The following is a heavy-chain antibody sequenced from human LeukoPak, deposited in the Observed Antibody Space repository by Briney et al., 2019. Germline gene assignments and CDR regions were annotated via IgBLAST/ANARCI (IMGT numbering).Heavy chain of an antibody. CDR3: ATPKQRGEYSSGWYDAFDI. Sequence: ASVKVSCKVSVYTLTELSMHWVRQAPGKGLEWMGGYDPEDGETIYAQKFQGRVTMTEDTSTDTAYMELSSLRSEDTAVYYCATPKQRGEYSSGWYDAFDIWGQGTMVTVSS. J-gene: IGHJ3*02. D-gene: IGHD6-19*01. V-gene: IGHV1-24*01. CDR1: VYTLTELS. CDR2: YDPEDGET.